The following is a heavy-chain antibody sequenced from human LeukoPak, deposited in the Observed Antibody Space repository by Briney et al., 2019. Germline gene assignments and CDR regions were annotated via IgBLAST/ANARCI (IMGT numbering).Heavy chain of an antibody. CDR2: IYPGDSDT. Sequence: GESLKISCEASGYMFSNQWIGWVRQMPGKGLECMGIIYPGDSDTRYSPSFEGQVSISVDKSITTAYLQWSSLKASDTAIYYCARTGYHYGSGSHFAFDGWGQGTAVTVSS. CDR1: GYMFSNQW. V-gene: IGHV5-51*01. CDR3: ARTGYHYGSGSHFAFDG. D-gene: IGHD3-10*01. J-gene: IGHJ3*01.